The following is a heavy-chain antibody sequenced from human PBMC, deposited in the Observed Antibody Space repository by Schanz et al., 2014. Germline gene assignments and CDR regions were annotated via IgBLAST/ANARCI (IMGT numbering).Heavy chain of an antibody. CDR1: GYTFTSYG. J-gene: IGHJ4*02. V-gene: IGHV1-69*04. CDR2: IIPSLGLA. CDR3: ARDRLECGAECYSVEVFEI. D-gene: IGHD2-21*01. Sequence: QVQLVQSGAEVNKPGASVKVSCKASGYTFTSYGINWVRQAPGQGLEWMGRIIPSLGLAKYEQKFQDKVTITADTSTTTAYMELSGLRSEDTAVYYCARDRLECGAECYSVEVFEIWGQGTLVIVSS.